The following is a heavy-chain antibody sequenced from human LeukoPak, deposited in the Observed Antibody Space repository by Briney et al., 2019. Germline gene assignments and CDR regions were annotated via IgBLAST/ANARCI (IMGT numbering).Heavy chain of an antibody. J-gene: IGHJ3*02. CDR1: GYTFTSYG. Sequence: GASVKVSCKASGYTFTSYGISWVRQAPGQGLEWMGWISAYNGNTNYAQKLQGRVTMTTDTSTSTAYMELRSLRSDDTAVYYCARDPSKWELRPDDAFDIWGQGTMVTVSS. D-gene: IGHD1-26*01. V-gene: IGHV1-18*01. CDR2: ISAYNGNT. CDR3: ARDPSKWELRPDDAFDI.